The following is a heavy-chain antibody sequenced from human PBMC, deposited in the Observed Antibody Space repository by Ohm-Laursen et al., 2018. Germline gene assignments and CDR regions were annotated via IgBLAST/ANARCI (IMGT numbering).Heavy chain of an antibody. D-gene: IGHD3-22*01. CDR3: ARDHYYDYIGYYWGGRMDY. CDR1: GGSISSSGYY. CDR2: IYYTGSK. V-gene: IGHV4-39*01. J-gene: IGHJ4*02. Sequence: TLSLTCTVSGGSISSSGYYWGWIRQPPGKGLEWIGSIYYTGSKYYNPSLRSRVTISADTSKNQFSLRLSFVTAADTALYYCARDHYYDYIGYYWGGRMDYWGQGTLVTVSS.